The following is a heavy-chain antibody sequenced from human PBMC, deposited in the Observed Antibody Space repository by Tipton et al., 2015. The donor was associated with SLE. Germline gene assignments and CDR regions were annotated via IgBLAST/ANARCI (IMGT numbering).Heavy chain of an antibody. CDR3: ARGPSWGGYSYYFDY. V-gene: IGHV1-8*01. D-gene: IGHD3-3*01. CDR2: MNPNSGNT. J-gene: IGHJ4*02. CDR1: GYTFTSYD. Sequence: QLVQSGAEVKKPGAAVKVSCKASGYTFTSYDINWVRQATGQGLEWMGWMNPNSGNTGYAQKVQGRVTITRNTSISTAYMELSSLRSEDTAVSYCARGPSWGGYSYYFDYWGPATLVTVSS.